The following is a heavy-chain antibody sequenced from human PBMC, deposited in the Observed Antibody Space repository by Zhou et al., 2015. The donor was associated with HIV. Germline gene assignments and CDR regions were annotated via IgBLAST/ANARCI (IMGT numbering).Heavy chain of an antibody. J-gene: IGHJ6*02. V-gene: IGHV1-69*01. D-gene: IGHD2-2*02. CDR2: IIPVFGTP. CDR3: ARGVVVVPAAIRDYYYGMDV. Sequence: QVQLVQSAAEVKEPGSSVKVSCKASGGTFGNNGISWVRQAPGQGLEWMGGIIPVFGTPNYAQKFQGRVTITADESTSTAYMELSSLRSEDTAVYYCARGVVVVPAAIRDYYYGMDVWGQGTTVTVSS. CDR1: GGTFGNNG.